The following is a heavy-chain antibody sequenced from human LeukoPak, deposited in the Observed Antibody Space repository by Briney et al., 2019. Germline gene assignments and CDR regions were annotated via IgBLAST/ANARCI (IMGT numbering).Heavy chain of an antibody. CDR1: GFTFSSYW. D-gene: IGHD3-3*01. CDR3: ARDYPYYDFWSGYGPTAYVDY. Sequence: PGVSLSLSCAASGFTFSSYWMSWVRQAPGKRREWVANIKQDGSEKYYVDSVKGRFTISRDNAKNSLYLQMNSLRAEDTAVYYCARDYPYYDFWSGYGPTAYVDYWGQGTLVTVSS. V-gene: IGHV3-7*01. J-gene: IGHJ4*02. CDR2: IKQDGSEK.